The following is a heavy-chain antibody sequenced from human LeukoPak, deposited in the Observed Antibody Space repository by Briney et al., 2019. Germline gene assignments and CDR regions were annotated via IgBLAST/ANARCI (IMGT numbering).Heavy chain of an antibody. V-gene: IGHV3-48*03. Sequence: PGGSLRLSCAASGFTFSSFEMNWVRQAPGKGLEWVSYISSAGGTIYYADSVKGRFTVSRDNAKNSLYLQMNSLRAEDTAVYYCARVGDLTYYDILTGFYTPPTPAPSSDVWGQGTTVTVSS. D-gene: IGHD3-9*01. CDR1: GFTFSSFE. CDR2: ISSAGGTI. CDR3: ARVGDLTYYDILTGFYTPPTPAPSSDV. J-gene: IGHJ6*02.